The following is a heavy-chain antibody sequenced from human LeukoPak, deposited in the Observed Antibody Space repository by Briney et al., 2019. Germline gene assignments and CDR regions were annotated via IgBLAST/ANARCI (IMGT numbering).Heavy chain of an antibody. D-gene: IGHD3-3*02. V-gene: IGHV5-51*01. CDR3: ARPLGPGAFNI. Sequence: GESLKISCKGSGYSFSTYRIGWVRQMPGKGLEWMGIIYPGDSDIRYSPSFQGQVTMSVDKSIRTAHLQWSSLKASDTAMYYCARPLGPGAFNIWGQGTMVTVSS. CDR2: IYPGDSDI. CDR1: GYSFSTYR. J-gene: IGHJ3*02.